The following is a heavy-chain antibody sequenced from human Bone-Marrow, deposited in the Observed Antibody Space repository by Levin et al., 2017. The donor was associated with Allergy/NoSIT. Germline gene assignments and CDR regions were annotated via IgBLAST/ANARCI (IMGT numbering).Heavy chain of an antibody. V-gene: IGHV3-21*01. CDR3: ARVVGIVPFDP. Sequence: GGSLRLSCAASGFTFSSYSMNWVRQAPGKGLEWVSSISSSSSYIYYADSVKGRFTISRDNAKNSLYLQMNSLRAEDTAVYYCARVVGIVPFDPWGQGTLVTVSS. CDR2: ISSSSSYI. CDR1: GFTFSSYS. J-gene: IGHJ5*02. D-gene: IGHD2-15*01.